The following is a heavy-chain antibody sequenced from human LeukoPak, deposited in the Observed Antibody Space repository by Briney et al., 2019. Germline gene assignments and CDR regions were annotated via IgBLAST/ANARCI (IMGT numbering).Heavy chain of an antibody. CDR2: INWNGGST. D-gene: IGHD4-17*01. Sequence: GGSLRLSCAASGFTFDDYGMSWVRQAPGKGLEWVSGINWNGGSTGYADSVKGRFTISRDNAKNSLYLQMNSLRAEDTALYYCARDGYGDYGIGFDYWGQGTLVTVSS. CDR1: GFTFDDYG. J-gene: IGHJ4*02. CDR3: ARDGYGDYGIGFDY. V-gene: IGHV3-20*04.